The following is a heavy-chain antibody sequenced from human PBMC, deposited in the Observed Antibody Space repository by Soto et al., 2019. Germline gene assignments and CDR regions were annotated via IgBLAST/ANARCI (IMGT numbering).Heavy chain of an antibody. V-gene: IGHV3-23*01. D-gene: IGHD1-20*01. Sequence: GGSLRLSCAASGFTFSSYAMSWVRQAPGKGLEWVSAISGSGGSTYYADSVKGRFTISRDNSKNTLYLQMNSLRAEDTAVYYCAKVGITGNPDHYYYYYMDVWGKGTTVTVSS. CDR3: AKVGITGNPDHYYYYYMDV. CDR2: ISGSGGST. J-gene: IGHJ6*03. CDR1: GFTFSSYA.